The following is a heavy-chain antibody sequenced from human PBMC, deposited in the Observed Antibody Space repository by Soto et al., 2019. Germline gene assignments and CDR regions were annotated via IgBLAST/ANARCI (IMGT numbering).Heavy chain of an antibody. CDR2: ISDSGGST. Sequence: EVQLLESGGGLVQPGGSLRLSCAASGFTFSSCAMTWVRQAPGMGLQWVSAISDSGGSTYYADSVRGRFTISRDNSKNTLYLQMNSLRAEDTAVYYCAKELAAAVSSEGWFDPWGQGTLVTVSS. CDR1: GFTFSSCA. J-gene: IGHJ5*02. D-gene: IGHD6-13*01. CDR3: AKELAAAVSSEGWFDP. V-gene: IGHV3-23*01.